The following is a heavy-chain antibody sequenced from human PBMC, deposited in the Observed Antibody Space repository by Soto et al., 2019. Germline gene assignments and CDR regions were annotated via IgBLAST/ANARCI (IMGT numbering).Heavy chain of an antibody. CDR2: ISYDGSNK. V-gene: IGHV3-30*18. CDR1: GFTFSSYG. Sequence: GGSLRLSCAASGFTFSSYGMHWVRQAPGKGLEWVAVISYDGSNKYYADSVKGRFTISRDNSKNTLYLQMNSLRAEDTAVYYCAKDGDLGYCISTSCYLGGMDVWGQGTTVTVSS. J-gene: IGHJ6*02. CDR3: AKDGDLGYCISTSCYLGGMDV. D-gene: IGHD2-2*01.